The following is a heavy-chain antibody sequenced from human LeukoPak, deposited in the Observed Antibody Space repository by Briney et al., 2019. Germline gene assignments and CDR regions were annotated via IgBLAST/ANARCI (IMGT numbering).Heavy chain of an antibody. CDR3: TRDSGGYSSSWYEYYYYYYMDV. CDR1: GFTFGDYA. V-gene: IGHV3-49*04. CDR2: IRSKAYGGTT. D-gene: IGHD6-13*01. J-gene: IGHJ6*03. Sequence: PGGSLRLSCTASGFTFGDYAMSWVRQAPGKGLEWVGFIRSKAYGGTTEYAASVKGRFTISRDDSKSIAYLQMNSLKTEDTAVYYCTRDSGGYSSSWYEYYYYYYMDVWGKGTTVTVSS.